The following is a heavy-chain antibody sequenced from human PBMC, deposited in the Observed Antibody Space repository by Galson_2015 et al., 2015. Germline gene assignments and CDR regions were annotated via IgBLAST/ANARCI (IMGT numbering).Heavy chain of an antibody. D-gene: IGHD3-3*01. Sequence: SLRLSCAASEFTFSSYYMSWVRQAPGKGLEWVSSISSTTTYIYYADSVKGRFTISRDNAKNSLYLQMNSLGAEDTAVYYCARQILDYDFSSGYYPTNFDYWGQGTLVTVSS. V-gene: IGHV3-21*01. CDR2: ISSTTTYI. J-gene: IGHJ4*02. CDR3: ARQILDYDFSSGYYPTNFDY. CDR1: EFTFSSYY.